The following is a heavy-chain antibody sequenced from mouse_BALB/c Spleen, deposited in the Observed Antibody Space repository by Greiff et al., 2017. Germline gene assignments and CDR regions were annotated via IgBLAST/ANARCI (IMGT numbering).Heavy chain of an antibody. Sequence: VQLQQSGAELVKPGASVKLSCTASGFNIKDTYMHWVKQRPEQGLEWIGRIDPANGNTKYDPKFQGKATITADTSSNTAYLQLSSLTSEDTAVYYCARNYGSSYWFAYWGQGTLVNVSA. CDR1: GFNIKDTY. J-gene: IGHJ3*01. CDR3: ARNYGSSYWFAY. CDR2: IDPANGNT. V-gene: IGHV14-3*02. D-gene: IGHD1-1*01.